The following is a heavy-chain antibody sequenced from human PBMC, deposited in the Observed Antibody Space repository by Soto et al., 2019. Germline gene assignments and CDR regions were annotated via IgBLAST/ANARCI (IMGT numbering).Heavy chain of an antibody. V-gene: IGHV3-21*01. CDR3: VRDGMLRGTGAGTDDLDY. D-gene: IGHD6-19*01. J-gene: IGHJ4*02. CDR1: GFTFSSFN. Sequence: EVQLVESGGGLVKPGGSLRLSCAVSGFTFSSFNMNWVRQAPGKGLEWVSSISTSSSYIYYADSVKGRFTISRDNAKNSLYLQMNSLRAEYTAVYYCVRDGMLRGTGAGTDDLDYWGQGTLVTVSS. CDR2: ISTSSSYI.